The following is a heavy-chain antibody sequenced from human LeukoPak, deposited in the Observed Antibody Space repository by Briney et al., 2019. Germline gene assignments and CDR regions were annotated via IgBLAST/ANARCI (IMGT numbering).Heavy chain of an antibody. CDR1: GGSFSGYY. J-gene: IGHJ6*03. CDR3: ARVGYGRWTPTDNYYYYYYMDV. CDR2: INHSGST. D-gene: IGHD5-24*01. V-gene: IGHV4-34*01. Sequence: SETLSLTCAVYGGSFSGYYWSWIRQPPGKGLEWIGEINHSGSTNYNPSLKSRVTISVDTSKNQFSLKLSSVTAADTAVYYCARVGYGRWTPTDNYYYYYYMDVWGKGTTVTVSS.